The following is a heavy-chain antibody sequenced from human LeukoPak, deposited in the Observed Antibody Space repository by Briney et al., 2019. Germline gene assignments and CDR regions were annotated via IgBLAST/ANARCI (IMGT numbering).Heavy chain of an antibody. CDR3: ARGDWGGYFDY. CDR1: GMSLTDFQ. CDR2: INASGRT. D-gene: IGHD3-16*01. J-gene: IGHJ4*02. Sequence: SETLSLTCIVYGMSLTDFQWGWIRQSPGKGLEWIGEINASGRTNYNPSLKTSVFISRDTSKGQFSLNLTPVTAADTALYYCARGDWGGYFDYWGQGIQVTVSS. V-gene: IGHV4-34*01.